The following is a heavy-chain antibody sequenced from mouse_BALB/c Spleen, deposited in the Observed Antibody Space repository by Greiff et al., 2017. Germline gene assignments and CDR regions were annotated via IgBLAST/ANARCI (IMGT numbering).Heavy chain of an antibody. J-gene: IGHJ1*01. D-gene: IGHD1-1*01. CDR3: TRSVVATDWYFDV. CDR2: IDPSDSYT. CDR1: GYTFTSYW. V-gene: IGHV1-69*02. Sequence: QVQLQQPGAELVKPGASVKLSCKASGYTFTSYWMHWVKQRPGQGLEWIGEIDPSDSYTNYNQKFKGKATLTVDKSSSTAYMQLSSLTSEDSAVYDCTRSVVATDWYFDVWGAGTTVTVSS.